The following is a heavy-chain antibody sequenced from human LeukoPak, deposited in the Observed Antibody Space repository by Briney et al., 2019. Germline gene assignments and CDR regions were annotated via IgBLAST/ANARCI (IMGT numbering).Heavy chain of an antibody. CDR2: ISGSDDGT. CDR1: GFIFSSYG. J-gene: IGHJ4*02. V-gene: IGHV3-23*01. D-gene: IGHD2-15*01. CDR3: AKSPVSSCRGSFCYPFDY. Sequence: GGSLRLSCAASGFIFSSYGMHWVRQAPGKGLEWVSAISGSDDGTYYADSVKGRFTISRDNSRNTLYLQMNTLRAEDTAVYFCAKSPVSSCRGSFCYPFDYWGQGNLVTVSS.